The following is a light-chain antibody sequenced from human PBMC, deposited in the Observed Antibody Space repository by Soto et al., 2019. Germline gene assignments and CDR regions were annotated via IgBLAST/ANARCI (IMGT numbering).Light chain of an antibody. Sequence: IQLTQSPSSLSASVGDRVPITCRASQDIAIYLAWYQQKPGEAPKLLIYAASTLQSGVPSRFSGSGSGTEFTLTISSLQPEDFATYYCQQLNSYPITFGQGTRLEIK. CDR2: AAS. CDR1: QDIAIY. J-gene: IGKJ5*01. V-gene: IGKV1-9*01. CDR3: QQLNSYPIT.